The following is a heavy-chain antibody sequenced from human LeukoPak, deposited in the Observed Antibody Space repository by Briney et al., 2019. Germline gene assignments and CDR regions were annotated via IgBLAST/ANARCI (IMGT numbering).Heavy chain of an antibody. CDR1: GFTFSSYA. Sequence: GGSLRLSCAASGFTFSSYAMHWVRQAPGKGLEYVSAIDDNGVGTYHASSVKGRFTISRDNSKNVLYLQMGSLRAEDMAIYYCARATATKYDYWGQGTVVTVSS. V-gene: IGHV3-64*01. CDR3: ARATATKYDY. CDR2: IDDNGVGT. J-gene: IGHJ4*02. D-gene: IGHD2-21*02.